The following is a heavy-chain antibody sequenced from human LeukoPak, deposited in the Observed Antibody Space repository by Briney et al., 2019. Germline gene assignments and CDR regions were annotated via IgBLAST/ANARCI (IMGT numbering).Heavy chain of an antibody. CDR2: ISGSGGRT. CDR1: GFTFNSHA. CDR3: ARSAITMVRGVMGAYFDY. J-gene: IGHJ4*02. V-gene: IGHV3-23*01. D-gene: IGHD3-10*01. Sequence: GGSLRLSCAASGFTFNSHAMAWVRQAPGRGLEWVSAISGSGGRTYDADSVKGRFTISRDNSKNTLYLQMNSLRAEDTAVYYCARSAITMVRGVMGAYFDYWGQGTLVTVSS.